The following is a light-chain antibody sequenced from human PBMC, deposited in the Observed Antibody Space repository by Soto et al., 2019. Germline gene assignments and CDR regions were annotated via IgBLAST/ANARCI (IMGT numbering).Light chain of an antibody. J-gene: IGKJ3*01. V-gene: IGKV1-12*02. CDR1: LPIKTW. Sequence: DIQLTQSPAAVSAAVGDRINISCRASLPIKTWLAWYQQKPGKGPKLLIYTASTLETGVPSRFSGSGSGTDFTLTISSLPPEDAAIYSCQQAASFPFTFGPGAKV. CDR2: TAS. CDR3: QQAASFPFT.